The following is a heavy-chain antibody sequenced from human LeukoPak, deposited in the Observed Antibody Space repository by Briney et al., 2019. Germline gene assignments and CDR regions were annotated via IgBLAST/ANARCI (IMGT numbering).Heavy chain of an antibody. CDR1: GFTVSSNY. Sequence: PGGSLRLSCAASGFTVSSNYMSWVRQAPGKGLEWVSVIYSGGSTYYADSVKGRFTISRDNSKNTLYLQMNSLRAEDTAVYYCARGSYSSGRGFDYWGQGTLVTVSS. CDR2: IYSGGST. CDR3: ARGSYSSGRGFDY. D-gene: IGHD6-19*01. J-gene: IGHJ4*02. V-gene: IGHV3-53*01.